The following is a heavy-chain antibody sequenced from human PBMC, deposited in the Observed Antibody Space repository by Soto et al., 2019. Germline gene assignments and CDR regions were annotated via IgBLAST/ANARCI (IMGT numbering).Heavy chain of an antibody. D-gene: IGHD3-22*01. Sequence: SETLSLTCAVYGGSFSGYYWSWIRQPPGKGLEWIGEINHSGSTNYNPSLKSRVTISVDTSKNQFSLKLSSVTAADTAVYYCARASNKISGYYPNWFDPWGQGTLVTSPQ. CDR2: INHSGST. CDR1: GGSFSGYY. J-gene: IGHJ5*02. CDR3: ARASNKISGYYPNWFDP. V-gene: IGHV4-34*01.